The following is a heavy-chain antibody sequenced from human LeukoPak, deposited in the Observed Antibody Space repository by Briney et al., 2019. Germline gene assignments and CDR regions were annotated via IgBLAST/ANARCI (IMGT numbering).Heavy chain of an antibody. Sequence: GGSLRLSCVASGFTFKIYSMNWVRQAPGKGLEWVSSISTSSSHMYYADSVKGRFTISRDNAKNSLYLQMNTLRAEDTAVYYCARDDTSAHFFDYWGQGTLVTVSS. J-gene: IGHJ4*02. D-gene: IGHD3-10*01. CDR3: ARDDTSAHFFDY. CDR1: GFTFKIYS. CDR2: ISTSSSHM. V-gene: IGHV3-21*01.